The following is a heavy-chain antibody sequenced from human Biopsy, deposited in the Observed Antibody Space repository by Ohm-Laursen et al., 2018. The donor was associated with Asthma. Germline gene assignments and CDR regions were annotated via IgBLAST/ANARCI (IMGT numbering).Heavy chain of an antibody. CDR1: GFAVSRDY. J-gene: IGHJ6*02. CDR2: IYSGGTS. V-gene: IGHV3-53*01. D-gene: IGHD1-26*01. Sequence: SLRLSCTASGFAVSRDYMFWVRQAPGKGLEWVSVIYSGGTSHTADSVRGRFTISRDYSKNTLYLQMHSLRAEDTAVYYCAKDKVGAANSYQYGMDVWGQGTTVTVSS. CDR3: AKDKVGAANSYQYGMDV.